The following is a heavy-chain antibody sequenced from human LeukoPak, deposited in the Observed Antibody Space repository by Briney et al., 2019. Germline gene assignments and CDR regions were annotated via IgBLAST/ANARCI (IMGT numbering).Heavy chain of an antibody. D-gene: IGHD3-9*01. CDR2: ISAYNGNT. CDR3: ARTYYDILTGYPANYYYYYMDV. V-gene: IGHV1-18*01. CDR1: GYTFTSYG. J-gene: IGHJ6*03. Sequence: GASVKVSCKASGYTFTSYGISWVRQAPGQGHEWMGWISAYNGNTNYAQKLQGRVTMTTDTSTSTAYMELRSLRSDDTAVYYCARTYYDILTGYPANYYYYYMDVWGKGTTVTVSS.